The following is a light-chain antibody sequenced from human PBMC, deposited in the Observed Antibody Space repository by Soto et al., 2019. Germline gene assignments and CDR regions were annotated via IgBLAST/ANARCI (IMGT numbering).Light chain of an antibody. CDR1: SSDVGGYNY. CDR2: DVS. V-gene: IGLV2-11*01. CDR3: CSYAGSPHYV. J-gene: IGLJ1*01. Sequence: QSALTQPRSVSGSPGQSVTISCTGTSSDVGGYNYVSWYQQHPGKAPKLMIYDVSKRPSGVPDRFSGSKSGNTASLTISGLQAEDEADYYCCSYAGSPHYVFGNGTKVTVL.